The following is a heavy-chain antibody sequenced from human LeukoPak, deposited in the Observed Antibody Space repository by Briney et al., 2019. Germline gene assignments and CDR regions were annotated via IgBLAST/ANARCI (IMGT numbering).Heavy chain of an antibody. CDR1: GFTFDDYA. Sequence: PGGSLRLSCAASGFTFDDYAMHWVRQAPGKGLEWVSGISWISGSIGYAHSVKGRFTISRDNTKNSLYLQMNTLRAEDTALYFCAKDANDSGAYALAYWAKGPLVTAS. J-gene: IGHJ4*02. D-gene: IGHD4-17*01. V-gene: IGHV3-9*01. CDR2: ISWISGSI. CDR3: AKDANDSGAYALAY.